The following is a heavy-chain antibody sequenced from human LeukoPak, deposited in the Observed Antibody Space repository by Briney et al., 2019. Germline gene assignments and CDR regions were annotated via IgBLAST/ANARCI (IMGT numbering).Heavy chain of an antibody. Sequence: PSETLSLTCAVSGGSISSGGYSWSWIRQPPGKGLEWIGYIYHSGSTYYNPSLKSRATISVDRSKNQFSLKLSPVTAADTAVYYCARVKVNWFDPWGQGTLVTVSS. CDR1: GGSISSGGYS. CDR2: IYHSGST. CDR3: ARVKVNWFDP. J-gene: IGHJ5*02. V-gene: IGHV4-30-2*01.